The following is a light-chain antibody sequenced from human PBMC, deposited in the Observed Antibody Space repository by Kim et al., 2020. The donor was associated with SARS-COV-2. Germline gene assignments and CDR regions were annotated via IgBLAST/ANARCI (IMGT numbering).Light chain of an antibody. Sequence: SQGERATLSCRASQSVSSSYLAWYQQKPGQAPRLLIYGASSRATGIPDRFSGSGSGTDFTLTITRLETEDFAVYFCQQFGVTRWTFGQGTKVDIK. CDR2: GAS. CDR1: QSVSSSY. J-gene: IGKJ1*01. V-gene: IGKV3-20*01. CDR3: QQFGVTRWT.